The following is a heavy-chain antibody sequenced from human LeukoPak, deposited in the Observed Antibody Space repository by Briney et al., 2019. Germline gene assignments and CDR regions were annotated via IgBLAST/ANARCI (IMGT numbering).Heavy chain of an antibody. J-gene: IGHJ4*02. V-gene: IGHV3-66*01. Sequence: GGSLRLSCAVSGFTLSDYWMSWVRQAPGKGLEWVSVIYSGGSTYYADSVKGRFTISRDNSKNTLYLQMNSLRAEDTAVYYCAGSITFDYWGQGTLVTVSS. CDR2: IYSGGST. D-gene: IGHD3-10*01. CDR1: GFTLSDYW. CDR3: AGSITFDY.